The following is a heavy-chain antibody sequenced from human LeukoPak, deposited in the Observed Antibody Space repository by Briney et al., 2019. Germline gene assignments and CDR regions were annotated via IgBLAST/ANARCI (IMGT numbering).Heavy chain of an antibody. Sequence: PSGTLSLTCAVSGGPISSGNWWSWVRQPPGKGLEWIGQIYHSGTTHYNPSLESRVTISVDTSKNQFSLKLASVTAADTAIYYCAKGAGGFSYYNWFDPWGQGTLVTVSS. CDR3: AKGAGGFSYYNWFDP. CDR2: IYHSGTT. J-gene: IGHJ5*02. CDR1: GGPISSGNW. V-gene: IGHV4-4*02. D-gene: IGHD5-18*01.